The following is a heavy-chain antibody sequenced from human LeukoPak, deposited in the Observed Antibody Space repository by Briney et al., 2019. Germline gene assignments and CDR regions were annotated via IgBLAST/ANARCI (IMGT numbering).Heavy chain of an antibody. CDR2: INHSGST. CDR3: ALSARDIVVVPAA. D-gene: IGHD2-2*01. V-gene: IGHV4-34*01. Sequence: SETLSLTCAVYGGSFSGYYWSWIRQPPGKGLEWIGEINHSGSTNYNPSLMSRVTISVDTSKNQFSLKLSSVTAADTAVYYCALSARDIVVVPAAWGQGTLVTVSS. CDR1: GGSFSGYY. J-gene: IGHJ4*02.